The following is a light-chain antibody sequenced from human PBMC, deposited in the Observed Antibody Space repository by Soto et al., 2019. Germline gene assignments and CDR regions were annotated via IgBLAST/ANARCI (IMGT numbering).Light chain of an antibody. CDR3: SSYTISTTLV. Sequence: QPVLTQPASVSGSPGQSITISCTGTSSDVGGYDSVSWYQQHPGKAPKVMIYEVSNRPSGVSNRFSGSKSGNTASLTISGLQAEDEADYYCSSYTISTTLVFGTGTKLTVL. J-gene: IGLJ1*01. V-gene: IGLV2-14*01. CDR1: SSDVGGYDS. CDR2: EVS.